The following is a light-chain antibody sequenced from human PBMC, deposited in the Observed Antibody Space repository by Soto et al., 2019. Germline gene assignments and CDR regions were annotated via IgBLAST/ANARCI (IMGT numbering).Light chain of an antibody. V-gene: IGKV3-11*01. CDR1: QSVSSY. CDR3: QQRSNWPIT. CDR2: DAS. Sequence: EVVMTQSPATLSLSPGERATLSCRSSQSVSSYLAWYQQKPGQAPRLLIYDASNRATGIPARFSGSGSGTDFPLTISSLEPEDFAVYSCQQRSNWPITFGQGTRLE. J-gene: IGKJ5*01.